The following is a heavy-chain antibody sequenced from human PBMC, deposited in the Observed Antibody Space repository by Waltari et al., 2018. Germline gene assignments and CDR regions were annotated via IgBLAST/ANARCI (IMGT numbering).Heavy chain of an antibody. J-gene: IGHJ4*02. CDR1: GGYISSSSYY. CDR2: IYYSGST. V-gene: IGHV4-39*07. Sequence: QLQLQESGPGLVKPSETLSLTCPVSGGYISSSSYYWGWIGKRPWKGREWIGSIYYSGSTDDNPSRKRRVTISVDTSKNQFSLKLSSVTAADTAVYYCARLPQWLVGAFDYWGQGTLVTVSS. CDR3: ARLPQWLVGAFDY. D-gene: IGHD6-19*01.